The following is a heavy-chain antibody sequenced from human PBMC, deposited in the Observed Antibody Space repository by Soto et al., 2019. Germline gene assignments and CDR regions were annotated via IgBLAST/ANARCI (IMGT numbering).Heavy chain of an antibody. CDR2: INAGNGNT. D-gene: IGHD5-18*01. CDR1: GYTFTSYA. J-gene: IGHJ6*03. CDR3: ARNSEPIQLWFQSGYYMDV. Sequence: ASVKVSCKASGYTFTSYAMHWVRQAPGQRLEWMGWINAGNGNTKYSQKFQGRATITRDTSASTAYMELSSLRSEDTAVYYCARNSEPIQLWFQSGYYMDVWGKGTTVTVSS. V-gene: IGHV1-3*01.